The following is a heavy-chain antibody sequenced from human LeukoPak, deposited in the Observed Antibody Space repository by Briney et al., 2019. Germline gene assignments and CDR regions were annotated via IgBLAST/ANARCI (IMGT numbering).Heavy chain of an antibody. CDR3: ARDQGDY. Sequence: GGSLRLSCAASGFTFSNYAMNWVRQAPGKGLEWVSYISTSSATIYYADSVRGRFTISRDNARNSLYLQMNSLRAEDTAVYYCARDQGDYWGQGTLVTVSS. V-gene: IGHV3-48*04. CDR2: ISTSSATI. J-gene: IGHJ4*02. CDR1: GFTFSNYA.